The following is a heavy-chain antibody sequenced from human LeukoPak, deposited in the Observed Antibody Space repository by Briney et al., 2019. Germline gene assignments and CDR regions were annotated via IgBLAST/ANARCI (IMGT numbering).Heavy chain of an antibody. J-gene: IGHJ4*02. CDR1: GFTVSSNY. Sequence: AGGSLRLSCAASGFTVSSNYMSWVRQAPGKGLVWVSIIYSGGSTYYADSVKGRFTISRDNSKNTLYLQMNSLRAEDTAVYYCAKGSNWNYDPRVYIDNWGQGTLVTVSS. CDR2: IYSGGST. D-gene: IGHD1-7*01. CDR3: AKGSNWNYDPRVYIDN. V-gene: IGHV3-53*05.